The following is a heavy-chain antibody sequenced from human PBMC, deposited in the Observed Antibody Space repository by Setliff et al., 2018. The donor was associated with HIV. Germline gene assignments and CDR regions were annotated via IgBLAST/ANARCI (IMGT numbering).Heavy chain of an antibody. CDR2: INSSGTT. Sequence: PSETLSLTCTVSGGSFSNFFWNWIRQPPGKGLEWIGYINSSGTTNYNPSLKSRVNISIDPSKNHFTLRLSSVTVADTAVYYCARSSSSWSGWFDPWGQGTLVTVSS. CDR3: ARSSSSWSGWFDP. V-gene: IGHV4-4*09. D-gene: IGHD6-13*01. J-gene: IGHJ5*02. CDR1: GGSFSNFF.